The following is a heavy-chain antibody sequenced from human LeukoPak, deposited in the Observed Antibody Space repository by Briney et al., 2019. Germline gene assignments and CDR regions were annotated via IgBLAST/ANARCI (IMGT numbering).Heavy chain of an antibody. J-gene: IGHJ4*02. D-gene: IGHD1-26*01. V-gene: IGHV4-59*01. CDR3: ARDSGSSTFDY. Sequence: SETLSLTCTVSGGSISSYYWSWIRQPPGKGLEWIGYIYYSGSTNYNPSLKSRVAISVDTSKNQFFLKLSSVTAADTAVYYCARDSGSSTFDYWGQGTLVTVSS. CDR2: IYYSGST. CDR1: GGSISSYY.